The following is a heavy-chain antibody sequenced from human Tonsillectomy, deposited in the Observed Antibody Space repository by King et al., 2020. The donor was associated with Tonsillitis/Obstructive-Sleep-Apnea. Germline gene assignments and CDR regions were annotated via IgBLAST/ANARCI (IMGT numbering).Heavy chain of an antibody. CDR1: GFTFSSFS. Sequence: VQLVESGGGLVKPGGSLRLSCAASGFTFSSFSINWVRQAPGKGLEWVSSISSSSSYIYYADSVKGRFTISRDNAKNSLYLQMNSLRAEDTAVYYCARETYYCDNSGYYPWPFDIWGQGTMVTVSS. D-gene: IGHD3-22*01. CDR3: ARETYYCDNSGYYPWPFDI. CDR2: ISSSSSYI. J-gene: IGHJ3*02. V-gene: IGHV3-21*01.